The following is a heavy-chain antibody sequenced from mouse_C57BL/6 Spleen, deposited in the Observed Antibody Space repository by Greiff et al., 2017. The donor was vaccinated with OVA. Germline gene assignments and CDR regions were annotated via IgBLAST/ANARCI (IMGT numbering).Heavy chain of an antibody. D-gene: IGHD1-1*01. Sequence: QVQLQQPGAELVMPGASVKLSCKASGYTFTSYWMHWVKQRPGQGLEWIGEIDPSDSYTNYNQKFKGKSTLTVDKSSSTAYMQLSSLTSEDSAVYYCARRGGSSYDEYYFDYWGQGTTLTVSS. CDR2: IDPSDSYT. J-gene: IGHJ2*01. CDR1: GYTFTSYW. V-gene: IGHV1-69*01. CDR3: ARRGGSSYDEYYFDY.